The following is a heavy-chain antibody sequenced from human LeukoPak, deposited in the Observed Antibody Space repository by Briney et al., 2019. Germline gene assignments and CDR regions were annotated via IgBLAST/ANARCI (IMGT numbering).Heavy chain of an antibody. CDR2: ISGSGGST. V-gene: IGHV3-23*01. CDR1: GFTFSSYA. D-gene: IGHD5-24*01. Sequence: PGGSLRLSCAASGFTFSSYAMRWVRQAPGKGLEWVSAISGSGGSTYYADSVKGRFTISRDNSKNSLYLQMNSLRTEDTALYYCAKAFFGMATMAYWGQGTLVTVSS. CDR3: AKAFFGMATMAY. J-gene: IGHJ4*02.